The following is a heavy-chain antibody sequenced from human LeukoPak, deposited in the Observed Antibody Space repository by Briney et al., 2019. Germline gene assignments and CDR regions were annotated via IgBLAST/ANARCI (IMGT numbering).Heavy chain of an antibody. V-gene: IGHV3-21*01. CDR2: ISSSSSYI. CDR3: ATDEMATIMSYYYYMDV. D-gene: IGHD5-24*01. CDR1: GFTFSSYS. J-gene: IGHJ6*03. Sequence: GGSLRLSCAASGFTFSSYSMNWVRQAPGKGLEWVSSISSSSSYIYYADSVKGRFTISRDNAKNSLYLQMNSLRAEDTAVYYCATDEMATIMSYYYYMDVWGKGTTVTVSS.